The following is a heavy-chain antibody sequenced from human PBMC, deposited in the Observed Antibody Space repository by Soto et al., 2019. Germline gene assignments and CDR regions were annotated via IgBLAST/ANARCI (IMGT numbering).Heavy chain of an antibody. CDR3: ARGIRRGYSYGYYYYGMDV. V-gene: IGHV4-34*01. CDR2: INHSGST. Sequence: TSETLSLTCAVYGGSFSGYYWSWIRQPPGKGLEWIGEINHSGSTNYNPSLKSRVTISVDTSKNQFSLKLSSVTAADTAVYYCARGIRRGYSYGYYYYGMDVWGQGTTVTVSS. J-gene: IGHJ6*02. CDR1: GGSFSGYY. D-gene: IGHD5-18*01.